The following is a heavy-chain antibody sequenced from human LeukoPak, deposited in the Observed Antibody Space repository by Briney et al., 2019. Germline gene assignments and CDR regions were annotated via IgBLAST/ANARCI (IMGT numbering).Heavy chain of an antibody. V-gene: IGHV3-23*01. Sequence: PGGSLRLSCAASGFTFSSYVMNWVRQAPGKGLEWVSAISDSGGSTYYADSVKGRFTISRDNSNNTLYLQMNSLRAEDTAVYYCAKEEWDLLGGFDYWGQGTLVTVSS. J-gene: IGHJ4*02. CDR2: ISDSGGST. CDR3: AKEEWDLLGGFDY. CDR1: GFTFSSYV. D-gene: IGHD1-26*01.